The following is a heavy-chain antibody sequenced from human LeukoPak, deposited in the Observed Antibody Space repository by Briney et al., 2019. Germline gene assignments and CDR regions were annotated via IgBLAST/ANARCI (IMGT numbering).Heavy chain of an antibody. D-gene: IGHD1-26*01. CDR2: INTDGSST. CDR3: ARSQARVGASAF. J-gene: IGHJ4*02. Sequence: PGGSLRLSCTASGFTFSYYWMHRVRQAPGKGPVWVSRINTDGSSTTCADSVKGRFTISRDNAKNTLYLQMNSLRAEDTAVYYCARSQARVGASAFWGQGTLVTVSS. CDR1: GFTFSYYW. V-gene: IGHV3-74*01.